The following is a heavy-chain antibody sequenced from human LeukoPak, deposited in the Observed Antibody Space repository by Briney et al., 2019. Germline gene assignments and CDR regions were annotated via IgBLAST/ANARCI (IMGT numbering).Heavy chain of an antibody. CDR1: GGSISSGGYY. Sequence: SETLSLTCTVSGGSISSGGYYWSWIRQPPGKGLEWIGYIYYSGSTYYNPSLKSRVTISVDTSKNQFSLKLSSMTAADTAVYYCARVSLSDYVWGSYRTLDYWGQGTLVTVSS. D-gene: IGHD3-16*02. J-gene: IGHJ4*02. CDR2: IYYSGST. CDR3: ARVSLSDYVWGSYRTLDY. V-gene: IGHV4-30-4*01.